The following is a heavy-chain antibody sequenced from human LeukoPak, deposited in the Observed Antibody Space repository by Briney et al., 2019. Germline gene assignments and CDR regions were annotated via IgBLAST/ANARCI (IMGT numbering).Heavy chain of an antibody. Sequence: GGSLRLSCAASGFTFSSYSMNWVRQAPGKGPEWVSSISSSSYIYYADSVKGRFTISRDNAKNSLYLQMNSLRAEDTAVYYCARDRQDYYDSSGYYGDYWGQGTLVTVSS. CDR3: ARDRQDYYDSSGYYGDY. CDR2: ISSSSYI. CDR1: GFTFSSYS. V-gene: IGHV3-21*01. J-gene: IGHJ4*02. D-gene: IGHD3-22*01.